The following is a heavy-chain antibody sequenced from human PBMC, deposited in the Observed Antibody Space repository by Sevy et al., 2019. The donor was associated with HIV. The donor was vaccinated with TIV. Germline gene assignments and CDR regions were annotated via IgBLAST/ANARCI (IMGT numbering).Heavy chain of an antibody. J-gene: IGHJ6*02. CDR1: GFTFSSYG. V-gene: IGHV3-30*02. CDR2: IRYDGSNK. D-gene: IGHD3-22*01. Sequence: GESLKISCAASGFTFSSYGMHWVRQAPGKGLEWVAFIRYDGSNKYYADSVKGRFTISRDNSKNTLYLQMNSLRAEDTAVYYCAKEDANDSSGYYYPANDYYYYYGMDVWGQGTTVTVSS. CDR3: AKEDANDSSGYYYPANDYYYYYGMDV.